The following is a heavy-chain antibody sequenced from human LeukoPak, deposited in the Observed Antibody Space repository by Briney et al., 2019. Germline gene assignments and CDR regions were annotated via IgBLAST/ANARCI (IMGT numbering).Heavy chain of an antibody. Sequence: PGGSLSLSCGASGFTISSFWMSWVRQAPGKGLEWVANIKQDGSEKNYVDSVKGRFTISRDNANNSPYLQMNSLRAEDTAVYYCARDLTAPFYYYGLDVWGQGTTVTVSS. D-gene: IGHD2-21*02. J-gene: IGHJ6*02. V-gene: IGHV3-7*01. CDR3: ARDLTAPFYYYGLDV. CDR2: IKQDGSEK. CDR1: GFTISSFW.